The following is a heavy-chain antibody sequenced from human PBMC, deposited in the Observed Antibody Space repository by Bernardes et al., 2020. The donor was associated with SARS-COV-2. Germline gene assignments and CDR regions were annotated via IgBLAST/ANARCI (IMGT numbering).Heavy chain of an antibody. CDR2: ISADNGNT. CDR3: ATVVGYSYGGGWFDP. CDR1: GYTFTSYG. D-gene: IGHD5-18*01. J-gene: IGHJ5*02. V-gene: IGHV1-18*01. Sequence: ASVKVSCMASGYTFTSYGISWVRQAPGQGLEWMGWISADNGNTDYAQKLQGRVIMTTDTSTSTAYMELRSLRSDDTAVYYCATVVGYSYGGGWFDPWGQGTLVTVSS.